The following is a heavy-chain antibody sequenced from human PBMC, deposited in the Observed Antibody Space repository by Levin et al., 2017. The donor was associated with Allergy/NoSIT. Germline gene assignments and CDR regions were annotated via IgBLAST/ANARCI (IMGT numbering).Heavy chain of an antibody. V-gene: IGHV3-48*01. D-gene: IGHD3-22*01. CDR2: ISTSSGTT. CDR3: ARDRGSGYFKY. CDR1: GFTFSSYS. J-gene: IGHJ4*02. Sequence: PGGSLRLSCAASGFTFSSYSMNWVRQAPGKGLEWVSYISTSSGTTHYADSVKGRFTISRDNAENSLYLQMNSLSAEDTAVYYCARDRGSGYFKYWGQGTLVTVSS.